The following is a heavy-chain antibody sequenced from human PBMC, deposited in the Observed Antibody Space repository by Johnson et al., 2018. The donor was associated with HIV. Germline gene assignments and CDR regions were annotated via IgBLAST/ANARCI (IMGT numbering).Heavy chain of an antibody. J-gene: IGHJ3*02. CDR3: ARDYSKGDAFDI. V-gene: IGHV3-11*04. CDR2: ISGSGSTT. CDR1: GFTFSNYY. Sequence: QVQLLESGGGLVKPGGSLRLSCAASGFTFSNYYMNWIRQAPGKGLEWVSYISGSGSTTYYAEFVKGRFTISRDNAKNSLFLQMNSLRAEDTAVYYCARDYSKGDAFDIWGQGTMVTVSS. D-gene: IGHD1-26*01.